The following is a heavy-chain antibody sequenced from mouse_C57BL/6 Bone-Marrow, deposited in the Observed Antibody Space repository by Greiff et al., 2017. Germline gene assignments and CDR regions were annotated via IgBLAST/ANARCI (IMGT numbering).Heavy chain of an antibody. CDR1: EYEFPSHD. V-gene: IGHV5-2*01. D-gene: IGHD1-1*01. CDR3: ARRSTVVAPNWYFDV. J-gene: IGHJ1*03. CDR2: INSDGGST. Sequence: EVKLVESGGGLVQPGESLKLSCESNEYEFPSHDMSWVRKTPEKRLELVAAINSDGGSTYYPDTMERRFIISRDNTKKTLYLQMSSLRSEDTALYYCARRSTVVAPNWYFDVWGTGTTVTVSS.